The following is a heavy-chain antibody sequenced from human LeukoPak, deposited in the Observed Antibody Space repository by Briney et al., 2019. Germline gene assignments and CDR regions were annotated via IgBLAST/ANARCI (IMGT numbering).Heavy chain of an antibody. CDR2: ISSSSSDI. CDR1: GFTFSTHS. J-gene: IGHJ4*02. Sequence: KPGGSLRLSCAASGFTFSTHSMNWVRQALGKGLEWVSCISSSSSDIYYADSVKGRFTISRDNAKNSLYLQMSSLRAEDTAVYYCARVPGGLEWADFDYWGQGTLVTVSS. CDR3: ARVPGGLEWADFDY. D-gene: IGHD3-3*01. V-gene: IGHV3-21*01.